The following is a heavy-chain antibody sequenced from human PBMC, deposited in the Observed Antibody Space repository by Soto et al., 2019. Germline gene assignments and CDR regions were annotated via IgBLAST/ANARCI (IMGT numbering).Heavy chain of an antibody. D-gene: IGHD3-16*02. J-gene: IGHJ6*02. CDR2: ISGSGGST. Sequence: SCTASGFTSSSEAMSSARQAPGKGLEWVSAISGSGGSTYYADSVKGRFTISRDNSKNTLYLQMNSLRAEDTAVYYWANYRVGNYCMDVWGQATTVTV. V-gene: IGHV3-23*01. CDR3: ANYRVGNYCMDV. CDR1: GFTSSSEA.